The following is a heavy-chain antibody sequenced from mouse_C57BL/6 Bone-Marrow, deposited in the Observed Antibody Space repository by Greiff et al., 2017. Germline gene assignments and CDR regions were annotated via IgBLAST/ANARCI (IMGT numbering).Heavy chain of an antibody. Sequence: VQLKESGPELVKPGASVKISCKASGYSFTGYYMNWVKQSPEKSLEWIGEINPSTGGTTYNQKFKAKATLTVDKSSSTAYMPLKSLTSEDSAVYYGARSQYYYAMDYWGQGTSVTVSS. D-gene: IGHD6-1*01. CDR1: GYSFTGYY. V-gene: IGHV1-42*01. CDR3: ARSQYYYAMDY. J-gene: IGHJ4*01. CDR2: INPSTGGT.